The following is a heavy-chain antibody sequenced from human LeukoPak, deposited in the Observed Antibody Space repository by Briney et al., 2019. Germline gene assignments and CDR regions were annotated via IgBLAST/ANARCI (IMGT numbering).Heavy chain of an antibody. D-gene: IGHD3-22*01. CDR2: ISSSSSYI. CDR3: ATYSSLNRREFQY. CDR1: GFTFSSYS. Sequence: GGSLRLSCAASGFTFSSYSMNWVRQAPGKGLEWVSSISSSSSYIYYADSVKGRFTISRDNAKNSLYLQMNSLRAEDTAVYYCATYSSLNRREFQYWGQGTLLTVSS. J-gene: IGHJ1*01. V-gene: IGHV3-21*01.